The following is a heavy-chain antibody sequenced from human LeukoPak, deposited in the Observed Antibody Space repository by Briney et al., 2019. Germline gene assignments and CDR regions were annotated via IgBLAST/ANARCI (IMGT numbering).Heavy chain of an antibody. CDR1: GFTVSSNY. V-gene: IGHV3-66*02. J-gene: IGHJ4*02. CDR3: VRDTSVGAAYFDF. D-gene: IGHD3-3*01. CDR2: ISGSGGST. Sequence: GGSLRLSCAASGFTVSSNYMSWVRQAPGKGLEWVSAISGSGGSTYYADSVKGRFTISRDNSKNTLYLQMNSLRAEDTAVYFCVRDTSVGAAYFDFWGQGALVAVSS.